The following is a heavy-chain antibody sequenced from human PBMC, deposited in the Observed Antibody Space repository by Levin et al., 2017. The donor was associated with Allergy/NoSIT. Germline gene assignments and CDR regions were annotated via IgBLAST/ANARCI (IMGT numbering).Heavy chain of an antibody. J-gene: IGHJ5*02. D-gene: IGHD6-13*01. Sequence: GESLKISCAASGFTFSSYAMSWVRQAPGKGLEWVSAISGSGGSTYYADSVKGRFTISRDNSKNTLYLQMNSLRAEDTAVYYCAKPPSYSNPLLGVNTGEGFDPWGQGTLVTVSS. CDR1: GFTFSSYA. CDR3: AKPPSYSNPLLGVNTGEGFDP. V-gene: IGHV3-23*01. CDR2: ISGSGGST.